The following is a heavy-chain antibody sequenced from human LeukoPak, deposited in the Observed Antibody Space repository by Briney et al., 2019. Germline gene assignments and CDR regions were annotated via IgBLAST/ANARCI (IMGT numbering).Heavy chain of an antibody. CDR2: ISVSGGNT. V-gene: IGHV3-23*01. CDR1: GFTFSSYG. D-gene: IGHD3-9*01. CDR3: AKRRTNYDILTGDFDY. Sequence: PGGSLRLSCEASGFTFSSYGMSWVRQAPGKGLEWVSGISVSGGNTFYADSVKGRFTISRDNSKNTLYLQMNSLRAEDTVVYYCAKRRTNYDILTGDFDYWGQGTLVTVSS. J-gene: IGHJ4*02.